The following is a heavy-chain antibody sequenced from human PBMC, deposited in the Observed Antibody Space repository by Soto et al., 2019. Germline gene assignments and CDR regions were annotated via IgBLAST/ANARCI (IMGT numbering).Heavy chain of an antibody. CDR1: GFTFEDYA. J-gene: IGHJ6*02. V-gene: IGHV3-9*01. CDR3: ARDKGETIFGAAITQICMVS. D-gene: IGHD3-3*01. Sequence: GGSLRLSCAASGFTFEDYAMHCVRQAPGKGLEWVSGISWNSGSIGYADSVKGRFTISRDNAKNSLYLQMNSLRAEDTAVYYCARDKGETIFGAAITQICMVSWGERTKVTV. CDR2: ISWNSGSI.